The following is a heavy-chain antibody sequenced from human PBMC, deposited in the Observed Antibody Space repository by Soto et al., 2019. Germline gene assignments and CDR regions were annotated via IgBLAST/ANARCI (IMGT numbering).Heavy chain of an antibody. CDR2: ISYDGSNK. CDR3: AKGLTYYDFWSAAANYYYYGMDV. CDR1: GFTFSSYG. J-gene: IGHJ6*02. V-gene: IGHV3-30*18. Sequence: GSLRLSCAASGFTFSSYGMHWVRQAPGKGLEWVAVISYDGSNKYYADSVKGRFTISRDNSKNTLYLQMNSLRAEDTAVYYCAKGLTYYDFWSAAANYYYYGMDVWGQGTTVTVSS. D-gene: IGHD3-3*01.